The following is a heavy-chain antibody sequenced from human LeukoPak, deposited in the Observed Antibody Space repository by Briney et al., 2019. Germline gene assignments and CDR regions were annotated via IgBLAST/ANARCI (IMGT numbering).Heavy chain of an antibody. J-gene: IGHJ4*02. V-gene: IGHV1-2*02. CDR2: INPNSGGT. CDR1: GYTFTDYY. CDR3: ARVEWSSRYYYDSSGYY. Sequence: WASVKVSCKASGYTFTDYYMHWVRQAPGQGLEWMGWINPNSGGTNYAQKFQGRVTMTRDTSISTAYMELSRLRSDDTAVYYCARVEWSSRYYYDSSGYYWGQGTLVTVSS. D-gene: IGHD3-22*01.